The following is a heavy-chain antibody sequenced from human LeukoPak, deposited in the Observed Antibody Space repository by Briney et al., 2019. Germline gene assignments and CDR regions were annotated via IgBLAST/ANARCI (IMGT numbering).Heavy chain of an antibody. Sequence: AASVKVSCKASGGTFSSYAISWVRQAPGQGLEWMGRIFPFLGIANYAEKFQGRVTITADKSTSTAYMEVSSLSSEDTAVYYCARGRSGSSGWYLSRGFDNWGQGTLVTVSS. V-gene: IGHV1-69*04. J-gene: IGHJ4*02. CDR1: GGTFSSYA. D-gene: IGHD6-19*01. CDR3: ARGRSGSSGWYLSRGFDN. CDR2: IFPFLGIA.